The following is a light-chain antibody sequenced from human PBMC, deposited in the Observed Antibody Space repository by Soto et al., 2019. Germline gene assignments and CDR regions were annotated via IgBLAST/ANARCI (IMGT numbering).Light chain of an antibody. V-gene: IGLV9-49*01. CDR3: GADHGSGSNFGAVV. Sequence: QSVLTQPPSASASLGASVTLTCTLSSGYSKYKVDWYQQRPGKGPRFVMRVGTGGIVGSKGDGIPDRFSVLGSGLNRYLTIKNIQEEDESDYHCGADHGSGSNFGAVVFGGGTKLTVL. J-gene: IGLJ2*01. CDR1: SGYSKYK. CDR2: VGTGGIVG.